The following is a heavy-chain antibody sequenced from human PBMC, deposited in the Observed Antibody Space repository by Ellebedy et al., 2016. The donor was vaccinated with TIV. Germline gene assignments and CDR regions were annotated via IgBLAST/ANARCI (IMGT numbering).Heavy chain of an antibody. CDR1: GASINSYY. Sequence: MPGGSLRLSCSISGASINSYYWSWIRQPTGQRPEWIGYIYHRGTTDDSSGTTAYNPSLESRVSISAETSKNQFSLRLTSVTAADTAIYYCAGVPLGQWPPEFWYFDVWGRGSLVTVSS. D-gene: IGHD6-19*01. CDR2: IYHRGTT. CDR3: AGVPLGQWPPEFWYFDV. V-gene: IGHV4-59*08. J-gene: IGHJ2*01.